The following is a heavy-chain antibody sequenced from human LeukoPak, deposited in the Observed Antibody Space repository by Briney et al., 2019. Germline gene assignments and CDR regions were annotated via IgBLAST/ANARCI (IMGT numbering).Heavy chain of an antibody. V-gene: IGHV3-30*04. J-gene: IGHJ3*02. Sequence: GGSLRLSCAASGFSFTNYSVHWVRQAPGTGLEWVALISDDGSNKYYADSVKGRFTISRDNAKNTLYLQMSSLRSEDTAVYYCARTYGSSADAFDIWGQGTMVTVSS. CDR3: ARTYGSSADAFDI. CDR2: ISDDGSNK. CDR1: GFSFTNYS. D-gene: IGHD6-6*01.